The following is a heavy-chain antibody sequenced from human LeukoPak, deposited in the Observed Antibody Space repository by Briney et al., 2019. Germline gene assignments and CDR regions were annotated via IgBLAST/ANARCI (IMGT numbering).Heavy chain of an antibody. Sequence: GGSLRLSCVASGFPSSSYAMSWVRQAPGKGLEWVSVIYSGGSTYYADSVKGRFTISRGNSKNTLYLQMNSLRAEDTAVYYCATLSPESGAFDIWGQGTMVTVSS. V-gene: IGHV3-53*01. CDR3: ATLSPESGAFDI. CDR2: IYSGGST. CDR1: GFPSSSYA. D-gene: IGHD3-16*01. J-gene: IGHJ3*02.